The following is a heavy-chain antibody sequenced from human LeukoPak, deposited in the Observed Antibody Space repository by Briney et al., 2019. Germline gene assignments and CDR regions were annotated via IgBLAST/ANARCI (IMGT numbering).Heavy chain of an antibody. CDR3: ARSLSYYYDSSGFDY. D-gene: IGHD3-22*01. V-gene: IGHV5-51*01. Sequence: GESLKISCKGSGYSFTSYWIGWVRQMPGKGLEWMGIIYPGDSDTRYSPSFQGQVTISADKSISTAYPQWSSLKASDTAMYYCARSLSYYYDSSGFDYWGQGTLVTVSS. J-gene: IGHJ4*02. CDR1: GYSFTSYW. CDR2: IYPGDSDT.